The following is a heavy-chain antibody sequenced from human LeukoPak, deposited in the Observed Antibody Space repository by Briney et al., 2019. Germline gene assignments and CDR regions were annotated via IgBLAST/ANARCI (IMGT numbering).Heavy chain of an antibody. D-gene: IGHD2-2*03. Sequence: AASVKVSCKASGYTFTSYDINWVRQATGQGLEWMGWMNPNSGNTVYAQKFQGRVTMTRNTSISTAYMELSSLRSEDTAVYYCARGGSGYCSSTSCHNWFDPWGQGTLVTVSS. J-gene: IGHJ5*02. CDR3: ARGGSGYCSSTSCHNWFDP. CDR2: MNPNSGNT. CDR1: GYTFTSYD. V-gene: IGHV1-8*01.